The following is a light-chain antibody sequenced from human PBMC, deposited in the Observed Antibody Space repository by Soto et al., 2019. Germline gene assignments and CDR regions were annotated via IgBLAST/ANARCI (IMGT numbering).Light chain of an antibody. CDR2: EVS. Sequence: QSVLTQPRSVSGSPGQSVTISCTGTSSDVGAYNFVSWYQQNPGKAPKLMIYEVSKRPSGVPDRFSGSKSGNTASLTVSGLQAEDEADYYCSSYGGSNNLIFGGGTKLTVL. V-gene: IGLV2-8*01. J-gene: IGLJ2*01. CDR1: SSDVGAYNF. CDR3: SSYGGSNNLI.